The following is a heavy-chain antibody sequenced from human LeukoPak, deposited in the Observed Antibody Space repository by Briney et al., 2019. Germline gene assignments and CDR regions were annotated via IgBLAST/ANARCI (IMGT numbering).Heavy chain of an antibody. J-gene: IGHJ4*02. D-gene: IGHD4/OR15-4a*01. CDR3: ARHDGRGGATMGALDY. V-gene: IGHV4-39*01. CDR1: GGSISSSCYF. Sequence: SETLSLTCTVSGGSISSSCYFWGRIRQPPGTGLEWIGSIYYGGSTYYSPSLRSRVTISVDTSKNQFSLSLSSVTAADTAVYYCARHDGRGGATMGALDYWGQGSLVTVSS. CDR2: IYYGGST.